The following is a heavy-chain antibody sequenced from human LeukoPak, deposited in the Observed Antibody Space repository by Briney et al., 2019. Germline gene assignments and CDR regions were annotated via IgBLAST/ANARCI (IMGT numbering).Heavy chain of an antibody. CDR2: IRWNSGSI. J-gene: IGHJ4*02. V-gene: IGHV3-9*01. CDR1: VFTYDDYA. D-gene: IGHD6-19*01. CDR3: AKASYSSGWTAGDYFDY. Sequence: GGSLRLSCAASVFTYDDYAMHWARGSPGEGVEGVSGIRWNSGSIGYADSVKGRFTISRDNAKNSLYLQMNSLRAEDTALYYCAKASYSSGWTAGDYFDYWGQGTLVTVSS.